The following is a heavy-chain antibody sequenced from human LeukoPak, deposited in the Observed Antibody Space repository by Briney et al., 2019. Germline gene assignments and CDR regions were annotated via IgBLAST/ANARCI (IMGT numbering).Heavy chain of an antibody. CDR2: IYSGGST. V-gene: IGHV3-53*01. D-gene: IGHD3-22*01. Sequence: PGGSLRLSCAASGFTVSSNYMSWVRQAPGKRLEWVSVIYSGGSTYYADSVKGRFTISRDNSKNTLYLQMNSLRAEDTAVYYCARRNYYDSSGSFDYWGQGTLVTVSS. CDR3: ARRNYYDSSGSFDY. J-gene: IGHJ4*02. CDR1: GFTVSSNY.